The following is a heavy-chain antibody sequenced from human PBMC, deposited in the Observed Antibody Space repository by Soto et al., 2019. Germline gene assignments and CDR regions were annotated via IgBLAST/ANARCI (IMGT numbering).Heavy chain of an antibody. CDR1: GYTFTNYW. CDR2: IFPADSET. V-gene: IGHV5-51*01. D-gene: IGHD6-19*01. CDR3: ARHHLAVASTNWFDP. Sequence: PGESLKISCQASGYTFTNYWVGWVRQMPGKGLEWMGIIFPADSETRYSPSFQGQVTMSVDKSITTAYLQWSSLKASDTAIYYCARHHLAVASTNWFDPWGQGTPVTVSS. J-gene: IGHJ5*02.